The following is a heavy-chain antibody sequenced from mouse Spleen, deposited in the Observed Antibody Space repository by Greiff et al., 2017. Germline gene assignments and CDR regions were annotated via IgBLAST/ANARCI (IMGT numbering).Heavy chain of an antibody. CDR2: ICSGGGNT. D-gene: IGHD3-3*01. Sequence: EVMLVESGGGLVKLGGSLKLSCAASGFTFSSYAMSWVRQTPEKRLEWVATICSGGGNTYYPDSVKGRFTISRDNAKNTLYLQMSSLKSEDTSMYYCARQGRDPFAYWGQGTLVTVSA. CDR1: GFTFSSYA. J-gene: IGHJ3*01. V-gene: IGHV5-9*01. CDR3: ARQGRDPFAY.